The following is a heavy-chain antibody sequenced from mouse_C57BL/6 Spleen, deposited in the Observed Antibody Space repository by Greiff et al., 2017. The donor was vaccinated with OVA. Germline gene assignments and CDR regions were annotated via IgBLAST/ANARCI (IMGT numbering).Heavy chain of an antibody. J-gene: IGHJ4*01. CDR1: GFTFSDYG. V-gene: IGHV5-17*01. Sequence: DVMLVESGGGLVKPGGSLKLSCAASGFTFSDYGMHWVRQAPEKGLEWVAYISSGSSTIYYADTVKGRFTISRDNAKNTLFLQMTSLRSEDTAMYYCARDYYDYDGGYYYAMDYWGQGTSVTVSS. CDR2: ISSGSSTI. D-gene: IGHD2-4*01. CDR3: ARDYYDYDGGYYYAMDY.